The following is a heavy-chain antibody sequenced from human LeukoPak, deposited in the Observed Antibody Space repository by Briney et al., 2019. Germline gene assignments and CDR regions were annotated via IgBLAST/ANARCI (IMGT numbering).Heavy chain of an antibody. CDR3: AKSRYSYGYADY. CDR1: GFTFSTYT. J-gene: IGHJ4*02. CDR2: ISGNGGST. V-gene: IGHV3-23*01. Sequence: SGGSLRLSCAASGFTFSTYTMSWVPQAPGKGLEWVSAISGNGGSTYYADSVKGRFTISRDNSKDTLYLQMNSLRAEDTAVYYCAKSRYSYGYADYWGQGTLVTVSS. D-gene: IGHD5-18*01.